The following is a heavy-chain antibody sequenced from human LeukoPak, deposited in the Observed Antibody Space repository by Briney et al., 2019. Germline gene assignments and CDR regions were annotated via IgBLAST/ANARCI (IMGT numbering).Heavy chain of an antibody. V-gene: IGHV4-34*01. Sequence: SETLSLTCAVYGGSFSGYYWSWIRQPPGKGLEWIGEINHSGSTNYNPSLKSRVTISVDTSKNQFSLKLSSVTAADAAVYYCARAEDIVVVPAATFDYWGQGTLVTVSS. CDR2: INHSGST. CDR1: GGSFSGYY. D-gene: IGHD2-2*01. J-gene: IGHJ4*02. CDR3: ARAEDIVVVPAATFDY.